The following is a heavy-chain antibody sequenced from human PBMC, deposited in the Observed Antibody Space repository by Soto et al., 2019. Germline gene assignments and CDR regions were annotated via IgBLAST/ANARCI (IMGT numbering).Heavy chain of an antibody. CDR2: ISWNSGSI. CDR1: GFTFDDYA. J-gene: IGHJ4*02. Sequence: GGSLRLSCAASGFTFDDYAMHWVRQAPGKGLEWVSGISWNSGSIGYADSVKGRFTISRDNAKNSLYLQMNSLRAEDTALYYCAKDINFEGVFDYWGQGTLVTVSS. V-gene: IGHV3-9*01. CDR3: AKDINFEGVFDY. D-gene: IGHD3-9*01.